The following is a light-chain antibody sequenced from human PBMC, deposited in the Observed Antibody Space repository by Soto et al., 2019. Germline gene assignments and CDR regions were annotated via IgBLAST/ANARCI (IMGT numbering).Light chain of an antibody. CDR3: QHLINYPIT. V-gene: IGKV1-5*01. CDR2: DAS. Sequence: DIQMTQSPSTLSASVGDRVTITCRASKNINTWVAWYQQKPGKAPKLLIYDASSLESGVPSRVSGSGSGTEFTLTISSLQPEDFATYYCQHLINYPITFGQGTRLEIK. J-gene: IGKJ5*01. CDR1: KNINTW.